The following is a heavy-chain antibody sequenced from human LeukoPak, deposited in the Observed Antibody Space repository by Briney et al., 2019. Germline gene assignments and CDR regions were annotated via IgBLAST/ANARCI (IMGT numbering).Heavy chain of an antibody. D-gene: IGHD3-10*01. CDR1: GFTFSSYG. CDR3: AKTYGSGSYYGD. CDR2: IRYDGSNK. J-gene: IGHJ4*02. Sequence: PGGTLRLSCAASGFTFSSYGMHWVRQAPGKGLEGVAFIRYDGSNKYYADSVKGRFTISRDNSKNTLYLQMNSLRAEDTAVYYCAKTYGSGSYYGDWGQGTLVTVSS. V-gene: IGHV3-30*02.